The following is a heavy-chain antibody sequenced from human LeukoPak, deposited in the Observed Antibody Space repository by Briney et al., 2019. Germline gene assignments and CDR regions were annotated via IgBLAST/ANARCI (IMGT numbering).Heavy chain of an antibody. CDR2: ISSSGSTI. CDR3: ASVPPTHGDY. Sequence: GGSLRLSCAASGFTFSNYWMTWVRQAPGKGLEWVSYISSSGSTIYYADSVKGRFTISRDNAKNSLYLQMNSLRAEDTAVYYCASVPPTHGDYWGQGTLVTVSS. J-gene: IGHJ4*02. CDR1: GFTFSNYW. V-gene: IGHV3-48*04.